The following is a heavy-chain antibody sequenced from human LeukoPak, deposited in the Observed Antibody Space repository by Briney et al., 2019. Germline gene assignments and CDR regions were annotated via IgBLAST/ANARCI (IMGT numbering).Heavy chain of an antibody. D-gene: IGHD3-22*01. V-gene: IGHV4-30-4*01. Sequence: SETLSLTCTVSGGSISSGDYYWSWIRQPPGKGLEWIGYIYYSGSTYYNPSLKSRVTISVDTSKNQFSLKLSSVTAADTAVYYCARVRRPKYYYDSSGYSDFDYWGQGTLVTVSS. CDR2: IYYSGST. CDR1: GGSISSGDYY. J-gene: IGHJ4*02. CDR3: ARVRRPKYYYDSSGYSDFDY.